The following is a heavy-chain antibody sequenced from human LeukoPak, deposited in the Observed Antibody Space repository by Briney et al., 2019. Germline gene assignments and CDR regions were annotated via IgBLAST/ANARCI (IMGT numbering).Heavy chain of an antibody. CDR2: IIPIFGTA. Sequence: ASVKVSCKASGGTFSSYAISWVRQAPGQGLEWMGGIIPIFGTANYAQKFQGRVTITADESTSTAYMELSSLRSEDTAVYYCARGAASYYDSSGYCIDYWGQGTLVTVSS. J-gene: IGHJ4*02. D-gene: IGHD3-22*01. CDR3: ARGAASYYDSSGYCIDY. V-gene: IGHV1-69*13. CDR1: GGTFSSYA.